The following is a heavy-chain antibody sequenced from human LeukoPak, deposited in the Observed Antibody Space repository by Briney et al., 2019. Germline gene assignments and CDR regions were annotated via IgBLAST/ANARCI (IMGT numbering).Heavy chain of an antibody. CDR3: VKVSGSHDFDY. CDR1: GFTFSSYA. D-gene: IGHD1-26*01. V-gene: IGHV3-64D*06. CDR2: ISSNGGST. Sequence: PGGSLRLSCSASGFTFSSYAMHWVRQAPGKGLEYVSAISSNGGSTYYADSVKGRFTISRDNSKNTLYLQMSSLRAEDTAVYYCVKVSGSHDFDYWGQGTLVTVSS. J-gene: IGHJ4*02.